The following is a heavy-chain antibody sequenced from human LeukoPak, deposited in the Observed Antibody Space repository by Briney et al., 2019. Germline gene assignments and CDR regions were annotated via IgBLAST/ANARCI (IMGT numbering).Heavy chain of an antibody. CDR2: INSDGSGT. D-gene: IGHD7-27*01. CDR1: GFNSASNW. J-gene: IGHJ4*01. V-gene: IGHV3-74*01. CDR3: ASSLGPLTEY. Sequence: GGSLRLSCAASGFNSASNWMHWVRQTPGKGLMWVSRINSDGSGTSYAGSVEGRFTISRDNAKNTLYLQMNNLRAEDTAMYYCASSLGPLTEYWGQGTLVTVSS.